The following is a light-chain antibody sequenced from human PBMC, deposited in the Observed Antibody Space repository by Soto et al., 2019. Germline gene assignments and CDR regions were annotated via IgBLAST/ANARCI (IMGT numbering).Light chain of an antibody. CDR3: SSYTSSRTYV. V-gene: IGLV2-14*01. CDR2: EVY. Sequence: QSALSQPASVSGSPGQSITISCTGTSSDVGVYTHVSWYQQHPGKAPKVIIYEVYNRPSGVSNRFSGSKSGNTASLTISGLQAEDASDYYCSSYTSSRTYVFGTGTKVTVL. CDR1: SSDVGVYTH. J-gene: IGLJ1*01.